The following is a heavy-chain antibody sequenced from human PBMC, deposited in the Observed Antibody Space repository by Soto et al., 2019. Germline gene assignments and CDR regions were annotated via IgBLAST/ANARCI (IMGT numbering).Heavy chain of an antibody. CDR3: ARDRGLELSSEWFDP. D-gene: IGHD1-7*01. CDR2: ISSNSSTI. Sequence: EVQLVESGGGLVQPGGSLRLSCAASGFTFSSYSMNWVRQAPGKGLEWVSYISSNSSTIYYADAVKGRFTISRDNAKNSLYLQMNSLRDEDTAVYYCARDRGLELSSEWFDPWGQGTLVTVSS. J-gene: IGHJ5*02. V-gene: IGHV3-48*02. CDR1: GFTFSSYS.